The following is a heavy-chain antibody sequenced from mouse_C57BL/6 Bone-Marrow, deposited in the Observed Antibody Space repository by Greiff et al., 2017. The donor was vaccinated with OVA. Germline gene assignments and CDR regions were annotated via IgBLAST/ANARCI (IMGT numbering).Heavy chain of an antibody. CDR1: GFNIKDDY. V-gene: IGHV14-4*01. Sequence: EVQRVESGAELVRPGASVKLSCTASGFNIKDDYMHWVKQRPEQGLEWIGWIDPENGDTEYASKFQGKATITADTSSNTAYLQLSSLTSEDTAVYYCTTLALYYGYLYDVDYWGQGTTLTVSS. J-gene: IGHJ2*01. CDR3: TTLALYYGYLYDVDY. CDR2: IDPENGDT. D-gene: IGHD2-2*01.